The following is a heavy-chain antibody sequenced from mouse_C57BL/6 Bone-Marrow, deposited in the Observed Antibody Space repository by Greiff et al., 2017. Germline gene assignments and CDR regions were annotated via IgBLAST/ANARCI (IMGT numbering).Heavy chain of an antibody. Sequence: QVQLQQSGAELARPGASVKLSCKASGYTFTSYGISWVKQRTGQGLEWIGEIYPRSGNTYYNEKFKGKATLTADKSSSTAYMELRSLTSEDSAVXFCARSGYDYSRGYAMDYWGQGTSVTVSS. J-gene: IGHJ4*01. CDR1: GYTFTSYG. CDR3: ARSGYDYSRGYAMDY. V-gene: IGHV1-81*01. D-gene: IGHD2-4*01. CDR2: IYPRSGNT.